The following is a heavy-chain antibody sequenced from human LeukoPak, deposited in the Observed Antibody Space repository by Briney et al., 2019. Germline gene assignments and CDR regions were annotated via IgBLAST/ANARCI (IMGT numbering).Heavy chain of an antibody. CDR2: FYSSANT. CDR1: GGSIINYY. Sequence: SETLSLTCAVSGGSIINYYWSWIRQPAGKGLEWIGRFYSSANTNYNPSLKSRVTMSVDTSKNQFSLMLSSVTAADTAVYYCAREINRGFDIWGQGTMVTVSS. V-gene: IGHV4-4*07. CDR3: AREINRGFDI. J-gene: IGHJ3*02.